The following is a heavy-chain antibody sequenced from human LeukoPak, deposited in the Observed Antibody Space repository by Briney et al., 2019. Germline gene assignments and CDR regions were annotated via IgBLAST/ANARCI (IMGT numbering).Heavy chain of an antibody. Sequence: GGSLRLSCAASGFTFSSYAMSGVRQAPGKGLEWVSAISGSGTSTYFADSVKGRFPISRDNSKNTLYLQMNSLRAEDTAVYYCAKAECTSTSCSYYLDYWGRGTLVTVSS. J-gene: IGHJ4*02. CDR2: ISGSGTST. D-gene: IGHD2-2*01. V-gene: IGHV3-23*01. CDR3: AKAECTSTSCSYYLDY. CDR1: GFTFSSYA.